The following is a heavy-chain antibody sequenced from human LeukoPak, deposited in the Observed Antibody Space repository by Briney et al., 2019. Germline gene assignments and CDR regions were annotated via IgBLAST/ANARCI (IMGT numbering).Heavy chain of an antibody. CDR3: ASPEGYCSSTSCPGSYYGMDV. Sequence: GGSLRLSCAASGFTFGDYYMSWIRQAPGKGLEWVSYISSSGSTIYYADSVKGRSTISRDNAKNSLYLQMNSLRAEDTAVYYCASPEGYCSSTSCPGSYYGMDVWGQGTTVTVSS. V-gene: IGHV3-11*01. CDR1: GFTFGDYY. CDR2: ISSSGSTI. D-gene: IGHD2-2*01. J-gene: IGHJ6*02.